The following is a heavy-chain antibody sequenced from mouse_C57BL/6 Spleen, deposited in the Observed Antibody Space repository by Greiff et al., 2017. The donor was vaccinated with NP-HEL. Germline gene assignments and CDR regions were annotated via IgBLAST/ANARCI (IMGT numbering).Heavy chain of an antibody. V-gene: IGHV1-18*01. CDR2: INPNNGGT. Sequence: EVKLQESGPELVKPGASVKIPCKASGYTFTDYNMDWVKQSHGKSLEWIGDINPNNGGTIYNQKFKGKATLTVDKSSSTAYMELRSLTSEDTAVYYCARSNYSPFAYWGQGTLVTVSA. D-gene: IGHD2-12*01. CDR1: GYTFTDYN. CDR3: ARSNYSPFAY. J-gene: IGHJ3*01.